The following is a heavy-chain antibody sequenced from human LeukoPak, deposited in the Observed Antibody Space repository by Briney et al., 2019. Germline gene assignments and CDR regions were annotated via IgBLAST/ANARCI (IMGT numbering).Heavy chain of an antibody. CDR3: ASSTMVRGVFDRHGWFDP. D-gene: IGHD3-10*01. J-gene: IGHJ5*02. CDR1: GGSISSGGYY. CDR2: IYCSGST. V-gene: IGHV4-31*03. Sequence: SETLSLTCTVSGGSISSGGYYWSWIRQHPGKGLEWIGYIYCSGSTYYNPSLKSRVTISVDTSKNQFSLKLSSVTAADTAVYYCASSTMVRGVFDRHGWFDPWGQGTLVTVSS.